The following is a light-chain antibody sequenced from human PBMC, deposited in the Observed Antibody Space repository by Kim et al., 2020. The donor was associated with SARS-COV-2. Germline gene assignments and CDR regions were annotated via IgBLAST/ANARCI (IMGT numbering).Light chain of an antibody. CDR3: QKYNSAPRT. Sequence: ASVGERIRITCRASQGISEYLAGYQQRPGRVPQLLSYRASGLQSGAPTRFSGSGSGTVFTLTISRLQPEDVCTYYCQKYNSAPRTFGQGTKVDI. J-gene: IGKJ1*01. CDR2: RAS. CDR1: QGISEY. V-gene: IGKV1-27*01.